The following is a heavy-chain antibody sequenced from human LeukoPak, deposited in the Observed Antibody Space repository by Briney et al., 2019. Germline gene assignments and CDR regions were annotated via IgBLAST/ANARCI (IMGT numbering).Heavy chain of an antibody. CDR3: ARKVGYGYALDY. CDR2: LCDGGST. D-gene: IGHD2-2*01. V-gene: IGHV3-53*01. CDR1: GFTVSSSC. J-gene: IGHJ4*02. Sequence: GGSLRLSCAASGFTVSSSCVTWVRQAPGMGLEWVSVLCDGGSTYYADSVKGRFTISTGNSKNTLYLQMNSLRVEDTAVYYCARKVGYGYALDYWGQGTLVTVSS.